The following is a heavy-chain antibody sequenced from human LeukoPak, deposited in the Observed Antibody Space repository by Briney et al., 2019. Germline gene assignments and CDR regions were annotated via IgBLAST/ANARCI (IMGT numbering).Heavy chain of an antibody. Sequence: GGSLRLSCAAPGFTVRSKYMSWVRQPPGKGLEWVSDIYSDDSGSDTYYTKSGQGPFTVSRDKTRNPRYLQMNRLRAEDTTVYYCLGERPLVTFGGVIVDSTSAEYFQHWGQGTLVTVSS. CDR3: LGERPLVTFGGVIVDSTSAEYFQH. J-gene: IGHJ1*01. CDR2: IYSDDSGSDT. CDR1: GFTVRSKY. V-gene: IGHV3-53*01. D-gene: IGHD3-16*02.